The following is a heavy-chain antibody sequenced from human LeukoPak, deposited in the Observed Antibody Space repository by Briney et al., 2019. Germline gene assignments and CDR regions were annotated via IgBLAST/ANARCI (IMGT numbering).Heavy chain of an antibody. CDR1: GFTVSSNY. J-gene: IGHJ3*02. CDR2: ISWNGGSI. Sequence: GGSLRLSCAASGFTVSSNYMSWVRQAPGKGLEWVSGISWNGGSIGYADSVKGRFTISRDNAKNSLYLQMNSLRAEDTALYYCAKDLYYGIPFDAFDIWGQGTMVTVSS. CDR3: AKDLYYGIPFDAFDI. D-gene: IGHD3-10*01. V-gene: IGHV3-9*01.